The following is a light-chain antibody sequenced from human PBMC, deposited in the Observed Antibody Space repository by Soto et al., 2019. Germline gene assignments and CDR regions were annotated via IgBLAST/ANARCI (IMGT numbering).Light chain of an antibody. CDR3: LQDYNYPWT. Sequence: AIQITQSPSSLSASVLDRFTITCRASQGIRNDLGWYQQKPGKAPKLLIYAASSLQSGVPSRFSGSGSGTDFTLTISSLQPEDFATYYCLQDYNYPWTFGQGTKVDIK. J-gene: IGKJ1*01. CDR2: AAS. CDR1: QGIRND. V-gene: IGKV1-6*01.